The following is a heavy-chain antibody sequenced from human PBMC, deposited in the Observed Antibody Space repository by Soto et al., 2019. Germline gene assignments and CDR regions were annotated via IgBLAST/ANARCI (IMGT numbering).Heavy chain of an antibody. Sequence: GGSLRLSCAGSGFTFKSFGIHWVRQAPGKGLEWLAVISYDGSNKFHAESVKGRFAISRDNSKNTLYLQMNSLRPEDTAVYYCARPPVIAGMGYYFDLWGQGTLVPVSS. CDR1: GFTFKSFG. J-gene: IGHJ4*02. D-gene: IGHD6-13*01. CDR2: ISYDGSNK. CDR3: ARPPVIAGMGYYFDL. V-gene: IGHV3-33*05.